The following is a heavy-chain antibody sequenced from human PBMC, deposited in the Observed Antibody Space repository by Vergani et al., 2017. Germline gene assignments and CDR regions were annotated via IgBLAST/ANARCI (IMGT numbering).Heavy chain of an antibody. V-gene: IGHV3-30*04. Sequence: QVQLVESGGGVVQPGRSLRLSCAASGFNFGYYAMHWVRQAPGRGLEWVATISYDGTYEYYIESVKGRFTISRDNFKNTLSLQMNSLRPEDTALYYCANIPGVWFGDREGGFDYWGLGTLVTVSS. D-gene: IGHD3-10*01. CDR3: ANIPGVWFGDREGGFDY. CDR2: ISYDGTYE. CDR1: GFNFGYYA. J-gene: IGHJ4*02.